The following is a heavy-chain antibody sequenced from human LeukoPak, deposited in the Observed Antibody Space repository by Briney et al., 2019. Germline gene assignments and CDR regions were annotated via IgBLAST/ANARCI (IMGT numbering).Heavy chain of an antibody. CDR1: GFTFSSYW. CDR2: INSDGSST. J-gene: IGHJ4*02. CDR3: ARWEHFRSAWALDY. V-gene: IGHV3-74*01. Sequence: QPGGSLRLSCAASGFTFSSYWMHWVRQAPGKGLVWVSRINSDGSSTSYADSVKGRFTISRDNAKNTMYLQMNSLRAEDTAVYYCARWEHFRSAWALDYWGQGTLVTVSS. D-gene: IGHD1/OR15-1a*01.